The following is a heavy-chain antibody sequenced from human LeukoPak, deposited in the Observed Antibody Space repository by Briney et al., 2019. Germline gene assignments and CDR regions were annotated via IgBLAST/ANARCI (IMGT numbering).Heavy chain of an antibody. D-gene: IGHD5-18*01. J-gene: IGHJ6*03. Sequence: SVKVSCKASGGTFSSYAISWVRQAPGQGLEWMGGIIPIFGTANYAQKFQGRVTITTDGSTSTAYMELSSLRSEDTAVYYCARGVGGYSYGSIAVADPTPPDYYYMDVWGKGTTVTVSS. CDR3: ARGVGGYSYGSIAVADPTPPDYYYMDV. CDR2: IIPIFGTA. V-gene: IGHV1-69*05. CDR1: GGTFSSYA.